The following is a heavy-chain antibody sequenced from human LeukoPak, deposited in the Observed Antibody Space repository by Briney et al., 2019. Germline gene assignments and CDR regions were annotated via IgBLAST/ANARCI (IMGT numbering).Heavy chain of an antibody. V-gene: IGHV7-4-1*02. CDR2: INTNIGNP. CDR1: GCSFTFCA. J-gene: IGHJ4*02. Sequence: ASVNLSFTCSGCSFTFCAMNWVRQAHGQGLVGLGWINTNIGNPTYAQVFTGRFVFSLDTSVSPAYLQISSLKAEDTAVYYCARGKYGGNPDYWGQGALVTVSS. D-gene: IGHD4-23*01. CDR3: ARGKYGGNPDY.